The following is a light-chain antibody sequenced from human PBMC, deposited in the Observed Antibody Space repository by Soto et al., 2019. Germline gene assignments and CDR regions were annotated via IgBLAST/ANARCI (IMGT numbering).Light chain of an antibody. CDR2: EGI. Sequence: QSVLTQPPSVSAAPGQKVTISCSGSSSNIGGYNVVSWYQQHPGNAPKVIVYEGIKRPSGVSDRFSGSTSGSTASLTISGLQAEDEAEYFCCSYVGATTYVFGSGTKVTVL. CDR3: CSYVGATTYV. CDR1: SSNIGGYNV. V-gene: IGLV2-23*01. J-gene: IGLJ1*01.